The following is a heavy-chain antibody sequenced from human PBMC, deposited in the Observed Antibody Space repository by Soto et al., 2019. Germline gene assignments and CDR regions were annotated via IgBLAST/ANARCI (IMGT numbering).Heavy chain of an antibody. CDR1: GFTFSKYY. D-gene: IGHD4-17*01. Sequence: ASVKVSCKTSGFTFSKYYMHWLRQVPGQGLEWVGVINPSGRTTSYAQKFLGRVTVTRDASTATVYLELNSLRSGDTAVYYCARHLDVTTVTTSFDSWGQGTLVTVYS. V-gene: IGHV1-46*01. CDR3: ARHLDVTTVTTSFDS. J-gene: IGHJ4*02. CDR2: INPSGRTT.